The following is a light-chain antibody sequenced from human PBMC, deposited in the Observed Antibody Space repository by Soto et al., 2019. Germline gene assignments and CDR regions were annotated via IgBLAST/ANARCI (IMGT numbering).Light chain of an antibody. V-gene: IGKV3-15*01. CDR3: QSYNDWPFT. CDR1: ESLSTY. CDR2: GAS. J-gene: IGKJ2*01. Sequence: EIVMMQSPATLSVSPGERVTLSCRASESLSTYLAWYQQKPGQAPRLLIYGASTKATGIPARFSGSGSATDFTLTISSLQSEDFAVYYCQSYNDWPFTFGQGTKLEI.